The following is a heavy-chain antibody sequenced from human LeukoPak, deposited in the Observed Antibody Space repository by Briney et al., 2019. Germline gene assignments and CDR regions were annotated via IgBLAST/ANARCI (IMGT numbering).Heavy chain of an antibody. CDR1: GFIFSDYW. CDR3: ARVLYPPDYYGSGSYFSYYMDV. CDR2: INQDGSER. V-gene: IGHV3-7*01. J-gene: IGHJ6*03. Sequence: GGSLRLSCAASGFIFSDYWVTWVRQAPGKGLEWVANINQDGSERSYVDSVKGRFTISRDNAKNSLSVQMNSLRAEDTAVYYCARVLYPPDYYGSGSYFSYYMDVWGKGTTVTVSS. D-gene: IGHD3-10*01.